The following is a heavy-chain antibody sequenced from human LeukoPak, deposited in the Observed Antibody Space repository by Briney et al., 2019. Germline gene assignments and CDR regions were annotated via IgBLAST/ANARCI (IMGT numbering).Heavy chain of an antibody. Sequence: ESGPTLVKPTQTLTLTCSFSGFSLSTNGVGVGWIRQPPGKALEWLLVIYWDDDKRYNPSLRSRLTITKDTSKNQVVLTMSNMDPVDTATYYCAHSGRRSLLVSDSSGYYSFDYWGQGTLVTVSS. CDR1: GFSLSTNGVG. CDR2: IYWDDDK. J-gene: IGHJ4*02. V-gene: IGHV2-5*02. CDR3: AHSGRRSLLVSDSSGYYSFDY. D-gene: IGHD3-22*01.